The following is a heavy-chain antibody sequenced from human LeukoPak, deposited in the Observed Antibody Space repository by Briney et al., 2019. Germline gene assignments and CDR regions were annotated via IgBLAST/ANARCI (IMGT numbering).Heavy chain of an antibody. CDR1: GFTFSSYA. D-gene: IGHD6-13*01. J-gene: IGHJ4*02. Sequence: GGSLRLSCAASGFTFSSYAMHWVRQAPGKGLEGVAVISYDGSNKYYADSVKGRFTISRDNSKNTLYLQMNSLRAEDTAVYYCAREVGTAAAGMTFDYWGQGTLVTVSS. CDR2: ISYDGSNK. CDR3: AREVGTAAAGMTFDY. V-gene: IGHV3-30-3*01.